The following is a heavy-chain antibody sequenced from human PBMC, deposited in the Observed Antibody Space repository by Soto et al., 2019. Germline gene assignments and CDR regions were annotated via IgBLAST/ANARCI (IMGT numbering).Heavy chain of an antibody. Sequence: SETLSLTSTVPGGSITSSADYWGWIRQPPGKGLEWIASVYYTGSTYYNPSLKSRVITSVDTSKNQFSLKLTSVTAADTAVYYCASSLEYYDFWSGLNQTYYMDVWGKGTTVTVSS. V-gene: IGHV4-39*01. CDR3: ASSLEYYDFWSGLNQTYYMDV. D-gene: IGHD3-3*01. J-gene: IGHJ6*03. CDR1: GGSITSSADY. CDR2: VYYTGST.